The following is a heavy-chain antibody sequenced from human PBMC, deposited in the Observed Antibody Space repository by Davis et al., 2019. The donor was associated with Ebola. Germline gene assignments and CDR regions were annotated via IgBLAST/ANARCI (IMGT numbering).Heavy chain of an antibody. CDR2: IWPGDSDT. CDR3: ARFLEWKADY. V-gene: IGHV5-51*01. Sequence: GESLKISCKGSGYSFANYWIGWVRQMPGKGLEWMGIIWPGDSDTRYSPSFQGQVTISADRSISTAYLQWSSLKASDTAMYYCARFLEWKADYWGQGTLVTVSS. D-gene: IGHD3-3*01. CDR1: GYSFANYW. J-gene: IGHJ4*02.